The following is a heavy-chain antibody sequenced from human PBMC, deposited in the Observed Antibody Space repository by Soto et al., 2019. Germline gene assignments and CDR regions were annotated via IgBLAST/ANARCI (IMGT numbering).Heavy chain of an antibody. CDR2: IYYSGST. J-gene: IGHJ6*02. V-gene: IGHV4-31*03. Sequence: QVQLQESGPGLVRPSQTLSLTCTVSGGSISSGGYYWSWIRQHPGKGLEWIGYIYYSGSTYYNPSLESRVTISVDTSKNQSSLKLSSVTAADTAVYYCARGGRRSPAMDVWGQGTTVTVSS. CDR3: ARGGRRSPAMDV. CDR1: GGSISSGGYY.